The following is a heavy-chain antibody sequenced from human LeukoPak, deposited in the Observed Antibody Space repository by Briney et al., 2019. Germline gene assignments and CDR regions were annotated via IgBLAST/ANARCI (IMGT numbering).Heavy chain of an antibody. CDR2: MNHSRST. D-gene: IGHD2-21*01. Sequence: SETLSLTCAVYGGSFNGYYLTWIRQPPGKGLEWIGEMNHSRSTNYNPSLKSRVTISVDTSKNHYSLKVSSVPAADTAVYYCATLRGDQNYWGQGTLVTVSA. J-gene: IGHJ4*02. V-gene: IGHV4-34*01. CDR3: ATLRGDQNY. CDR1: GGSFNGYY.